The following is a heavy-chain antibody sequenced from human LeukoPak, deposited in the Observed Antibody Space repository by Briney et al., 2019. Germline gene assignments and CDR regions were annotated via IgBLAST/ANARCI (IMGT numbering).Heavy chain of an antibody. Sequence: SETLSLTCTVSGGSISSSSYYWGWIRQPPGKGLEWIGSIYYSGSTYYNPSLKSRVTISVDTSKNQFSLKLSSVTAADTAVYYCARQYLSYSSSSGGDAFGIWGQGTMVTVSS. CDR1: GGSISSSSYY. V-gene: IGHV4-39*01. J-gene: IGHJ3*02. CDR2: IYYSGST. CDR3: ARQYLSYSSSSGGDAFGI. D-gene: IGHD6-6*01.